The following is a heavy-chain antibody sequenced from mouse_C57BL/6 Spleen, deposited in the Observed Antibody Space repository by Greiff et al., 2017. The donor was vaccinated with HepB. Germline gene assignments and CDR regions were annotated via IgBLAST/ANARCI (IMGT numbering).Heavy chain of an antibody. CDR2: IDPSDSYT. Sequence: QVQLQQPGAELVMPGASVKLSCKASGYTFTSYWMHWVKQRPGQGLEWIGEIDPSDSYTNYNQKFKGKATLTVDKSTSTTYMQISSRNSEDAAVYNCASGALRLGSSYGFAYWGQGTLVTVSA. CDR3: ASGALRLGSSYGFAY. V-gene: IGHV1-69*01. J-gene: IGHJ3*01. CDR1: GYTFTSYW. D-gene: IGHD1-1*01.